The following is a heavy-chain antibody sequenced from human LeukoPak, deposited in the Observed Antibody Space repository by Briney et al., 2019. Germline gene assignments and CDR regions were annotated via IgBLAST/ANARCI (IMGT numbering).Heavy chain of an antibody. V-gene: IGHV3-23*01. CDR3: ARTPSRDGYSHIDF. D-gene: IGHD5-24*01. Sequence: GGSLRLSCAASGFTFTNHAMAWVRLAPGKGLEWVSVLSDSGASTYYADSVKGRFTISRDNSRNTMYLQMDSLRDDDTGVYFCARTPSRDGYSHIDFWGQGALVTVSS. CDR1: GFTFTNHA. CDR2: LSDSGAST. J-gene: IGHJ4*02.